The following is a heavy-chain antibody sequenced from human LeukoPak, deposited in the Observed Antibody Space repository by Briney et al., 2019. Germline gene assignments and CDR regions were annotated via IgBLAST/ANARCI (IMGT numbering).Heavy chain of an antibody. D-gene: IGHD2-2*01. V-gene: IGHV3-30-3*01. J-gene: IGHJ4*02. CDR1: GFTFSSYA. CDR2: ISYDGSNK. Sequence: GGSLRLSCAAPGFTFSSYAMHWARQAPGKGLEWVAVISYDGSNKYYADSVKGRFTISRDNSKNTLYLQMNSLRAEDTAVYYCARGSDLVPAAPSIDYWGQGTLVTVSS. CDR3: ARGSDLVPAAPSIDY.